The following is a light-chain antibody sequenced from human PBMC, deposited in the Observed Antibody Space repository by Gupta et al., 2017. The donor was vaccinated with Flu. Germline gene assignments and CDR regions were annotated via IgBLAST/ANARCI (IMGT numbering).Light chain of an antibody. Sequence: QSALTQPASVSGSPGQSIAISCTGPSSDIGGYDYVSWYQQHPGKAPKLMLFEVSRRPAGSSDRFSGSRSGNTASLTISGLLAEDEAFYYCSSYTKANTVVVFGGGTKLTVL. CDR2: EVS. CDR1: SSDIGGYDY. CDR3: SSYTKANTVVV. V-gene: IGLV2-14*01. J-gene: IGLJ2*01.